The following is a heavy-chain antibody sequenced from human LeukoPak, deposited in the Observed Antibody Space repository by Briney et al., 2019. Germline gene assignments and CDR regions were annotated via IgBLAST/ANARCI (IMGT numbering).Heavy chain of an antibody. V-gene: IGHV3-23*01. CDR3: AKSLPNYYDSSGYSGFDY. CDR2: ISGSGGST. J-gene: IGHJ4*02. D-gene: IGHD3-22*01. CDR1: GFTFSSYW. Sequence: GGSLRLSCAASGFTFSSYWMSWVRQAPGKGLEWVSAISGSGGSTYYADSVKGRFTISRDNSKDTLYLQMNSLRAEDTAVYYCAKSLPNYYDSSGYSGFDYWGQGTLVTVSS.